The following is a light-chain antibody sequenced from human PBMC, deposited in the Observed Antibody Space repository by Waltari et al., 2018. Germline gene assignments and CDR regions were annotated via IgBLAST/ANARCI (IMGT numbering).Light chain of an antibody. CDR1: SSDVGGYNY. J-gene: IGLJ3*02. CDR3: CSYAGSSTWV. Sequence: QSALTQPASVSGSPGQSITISCTGTSSDVGGYNYVSWYQQHPGKAPKLMIYDVSKRPSVFSNRFSGAKSGNTASLTISGLQAEDEADYYCCSYAGSSTWVFGGGTKLTVL. V-gene: IGLV2-23*02. CDR2: DVS.